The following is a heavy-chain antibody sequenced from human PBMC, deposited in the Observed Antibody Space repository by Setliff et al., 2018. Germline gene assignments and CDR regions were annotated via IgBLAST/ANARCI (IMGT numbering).Heavy chain of an antibody. CDR2: IYHSGST. D-gene: IGHD3-16*01. Sequence: SETLSLTCAVSGYSISSGYYWGWIRQPPGKGLEWIGSIYHSGSTYYNPSLKSRVTISVDTSKNQFSLKLSSVTAADTAVYYCARRLSGLGGFGYWGQGTLVTVSS. CDR1: GYSISSGYY. J-gene: IGHJ4*02. CDR3: ARRLSGLGGFGY. V-gene: IGHV4-38-2*01.